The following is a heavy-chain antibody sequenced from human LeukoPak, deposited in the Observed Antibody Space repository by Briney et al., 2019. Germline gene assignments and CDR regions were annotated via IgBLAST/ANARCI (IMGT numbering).Heavy chain of an antibody. CDR3: ARAARYYGSGFDAFDI. D-gene: IGHD3-10*01. J-gene: IGHJ3*02. Sequence: PGGSLRLSCAASGFIFSNYDMHWVRQAPGKGLEWVAVMSYDGSNKYYADSLKGRLTISRDNSKNTVFLQMNSLRAEDTAVYYCARAARYYGSGFDAFDIWGQGTMVTVSS. CDR1: GFIFSNYD. CDR2: MSYDGSNK. V-gene: IGHV3-30*03.